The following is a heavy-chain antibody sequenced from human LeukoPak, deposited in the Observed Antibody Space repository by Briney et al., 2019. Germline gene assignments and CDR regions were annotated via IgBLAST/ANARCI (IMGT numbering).Heavy chain of an antibody. CDR2: ISSYGGST. Sequence: QPGGSLRLSCAASGFNLSSYSMHWVRQAPGKGLEYVSAISSYGGSTYYANSVKDRFTISRDNSKNTVYLQMGSLRTEDMAVYYCARISRSHDYDYWGQGTLVTASS. CDR1: GFNLSSYS. D-gene: IGHD6-6*01. J-gene: IGHJ4*02. CDR3: ARISRSHDYDY. V-gene: IGHV3-64*01.